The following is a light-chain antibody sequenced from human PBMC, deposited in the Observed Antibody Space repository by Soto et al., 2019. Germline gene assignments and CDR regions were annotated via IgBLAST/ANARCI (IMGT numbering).Light chain of an antibody. CDR2: SNY. V-gene: IGLV1-44*01. Sequence: QSVLTQAPSASGTPGQRVTISCSGSSSNVGSLSVDWYQHLPGTAPKLLIHSNYQRPSGVPDRFSGSKSGTSASLDINGRQSEDEADYYCAAWDGSLNGLSVFEAGTKVTVL. J-gene: IGLJ1*01. CDR3: AAWDGSLNGLSV. CDR1: SSNVGSLS.